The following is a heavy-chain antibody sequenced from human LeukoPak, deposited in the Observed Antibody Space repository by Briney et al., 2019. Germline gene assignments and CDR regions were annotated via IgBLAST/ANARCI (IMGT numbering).Heavy chain of an antibody. Sequence: GGSLRLSCAASGFTFSSYAMNWVRQAPGEGLEWVSGISASAGSTYYADSVKGRFTISRDNSKNTLYLQMNSLRAEDTAVYYCAKDSSVPYDYIWGSYRYPDYWGQGTLVTVSS. D-gene: IGHD3-16*02. CDR2: ISASAGST. J-gene: IGHJ4*02. V-gene: IGHV3-23*01. CDR3: AKDSSVPYDYIWGSYRYPDY. CDR1: GFTFSSYA.